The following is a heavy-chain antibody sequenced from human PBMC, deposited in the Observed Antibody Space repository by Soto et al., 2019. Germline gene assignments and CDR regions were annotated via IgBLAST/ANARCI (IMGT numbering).Heavy chain of an antibody. J-gene: IGHJ4*02. V-gene: IGHV3-23*05. Sequence: PWGSLGISCVFSVLSLTRYAISWVRQAPGKGLECISTIDVLNGAWYSDSVRGRLAISRDVSRNTVYLQMGSLRVEDTAIYFCSDWRAGGTVNLDHWGPGTVVTVSS. CDR2: IDVLNGA. CDR3: SDWRAGGTVNLDH. CDR1: VLSLTRYA. D-gene: IGHD2-15*01.